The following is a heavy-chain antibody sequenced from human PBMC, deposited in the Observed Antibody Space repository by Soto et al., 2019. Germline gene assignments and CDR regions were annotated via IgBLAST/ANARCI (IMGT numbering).Heavy chain of an antibody. CDR2: IYYSEST. CDR1: GGSISSGGYY. Sequence: TSETLSLTCTVSGGSISSGGYYWSWIRQHPGKGLEWIGYIYYSESTYYNPSLNSRVTISVEKSKNQFSLKLSSVTAADTAVYYCASLSAGYYYDSSGYYFDYWGQGTLVTVSS. J-gene: IGHJ4*02. V-gene: IGHV4-31*03. D-gene: IGHD3-22*01. CDR3: ASLSAGYYYDSSGYYFDY.